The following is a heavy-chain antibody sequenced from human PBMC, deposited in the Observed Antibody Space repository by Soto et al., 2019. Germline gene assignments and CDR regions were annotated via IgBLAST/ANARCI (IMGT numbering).Heavy chain of an antibody. CDR1: GGSFSGYF. D-gene: IGHD6-13*01. Sequence: SETLSLTCAVYGGSFSGYFWNWIRQPPGKGLEWIGEINHGGSTHYNPSLKSRVTISVDKSKNQFSLKLSSVTAADTAVYYCARESAAAGEFDYWGQGILVTVSS. J-gene: IGHJ4*02. CDR3: ARESAAAGEFDY. V-gene: IGHV4-34*01. CDR2: INHGGST.